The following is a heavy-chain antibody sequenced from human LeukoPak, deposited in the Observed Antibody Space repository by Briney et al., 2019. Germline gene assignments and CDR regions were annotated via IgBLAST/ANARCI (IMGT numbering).Heavy chain of an antibody. J-gene: IGHJ6*02. CDR1: GGSFSGYY. V-gene: IGHV4-34*01. D-gene: IGHD1-26*01. Sequence: PSETLSLTCAVYGGSFSGYYWSWIRQPPGKGLEWIGEINHSGSTNYNPSLKSRVTISVDTSKNQFSLKLSSVTAADTAVYYCARGLGNHYYYYYGMDVWGQGTTVTVSS. CDR3: ARGLGNHYYYYYGMDV. CDR2: INHSGST.